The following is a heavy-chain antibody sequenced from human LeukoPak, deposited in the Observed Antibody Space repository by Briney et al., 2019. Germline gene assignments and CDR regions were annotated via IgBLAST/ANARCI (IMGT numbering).Heavy chain of an antibody. CDR3: ARAPDYVGYFDY. CDR2: INHSGST. Sequence: SETLSLTCAVYGGSFSGYYWSWIRQPPGKGLEWIGEINHSGSTNYNPSLKSRVTISVDTSKNQFSLKLSSVTAADTAVYYCARAPDYVGYFDYWGQGTLVTVSS. D-gene: IGHD4-17*01. V-gene: IGHV4-34*01. J-gene: IGHJ4*02. CDR1: GGSFSGYY.